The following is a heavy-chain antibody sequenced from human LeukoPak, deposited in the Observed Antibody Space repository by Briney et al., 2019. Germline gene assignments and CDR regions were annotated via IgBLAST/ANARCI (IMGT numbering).Heavy chain of an antibody. Sequence: PGGSLRLSCTASGFTFGDYAMSWFRQAPGKGLEWVGFIRSKAYGGTTEYAASVKGRFTISRDDSKSIAYLQMNSLKTEEIAVYYCTRVGWNYYDSSGYFDYWGQGTLVTVSS. J-gene: IGHJ4*02. CDR2: IRSKAYGGTT. CDR3: TRVGWNYYDSSGYFDY. CDR1: GFTFGDYA. D-gene: IGHD3-22*01. V-gene: IGHV3-49*03.